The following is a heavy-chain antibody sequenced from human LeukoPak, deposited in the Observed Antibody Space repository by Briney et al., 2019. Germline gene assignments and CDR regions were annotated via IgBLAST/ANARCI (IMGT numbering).Heavy chain of an antibody. D-gene: IGHD5-12*01. V-gene: IGHV3-30*04. CDR1: GFTFSSYA. Sequence: PGGSLRLSCAASGFTFSSYAMHWVRQAPGKGLEWVAVISYDGSNKYYADSVKGRFTISRDNSKNTLYLQMNSLRAEDTAVYYCARSLDIVATIVDYWGQGTLVTVSP. CDR2: ISYDGSNK. CDR3: ARSLDIVATIVDY. J-gene: IGHJ4*02.